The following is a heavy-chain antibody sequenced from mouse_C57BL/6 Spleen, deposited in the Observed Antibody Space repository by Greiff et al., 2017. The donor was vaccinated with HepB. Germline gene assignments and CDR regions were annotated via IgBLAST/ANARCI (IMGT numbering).Heavy chain of an antibody. V-gene: IGHV1-82*01. CDR3: ARGGIITTVVDY. Sequence: VQLVESGPELVKPGASVKISCKASGYAFSSSWMNWVKQRPGKGLEWIGRIYPGDGDTNYNGKFKGKATLTADKSSSTAYMQLSSLTSEDSAVYFCARGGIITTVVDYWGQGTTLTVSS. J-gene: IGHJ2*01. CDR1: GYAFSSSW. CDR2: IYPGDGDT. D-gene: IGHD1-1*01.